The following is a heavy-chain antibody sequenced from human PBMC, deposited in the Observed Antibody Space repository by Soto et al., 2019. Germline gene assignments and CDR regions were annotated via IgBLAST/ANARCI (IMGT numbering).Heavy chain of an antibody. V-gene: IGHV4-39*01. CDR3: ASGAAAYYDYYGMDV. D-gene: IGHD6-13*01. CDR2: IYYSGST. CDR1: GGSISSSIYY. Sequence: PSETLSLTCTVSGGSISSSIYYWGWIRQPPGKGLEWIGSIYYSGSTYYNPSLKSRVTISVDTSKNQFSLKLSSVTAADTAVYYCASGAAAYYDYYGMDVWGQGTTVTVAS. J-gene: IGHJ6*02.